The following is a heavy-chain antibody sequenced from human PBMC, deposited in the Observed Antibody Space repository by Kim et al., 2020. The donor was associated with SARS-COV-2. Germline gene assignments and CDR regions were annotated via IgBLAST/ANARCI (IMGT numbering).Heavy chain of an antibody. CDR3: ARGYSSSSQLYFFYMDV. V-gene: IGHV1-8*01. CDR1: GYTFRSFD. CDR2: MNPKSGNT. J-gene: IGHJ6*03. Sequence: ASVKVSCKASGYTFRSFDINWVRQATGQGLVWMGWMNPKSGNTGYAQRFKGRVTLTKSTSESTAYMELSSLTFEDTAVYYCARGYSSSSQLYFFYMDVWGKGTTVTVS. D-gene: IGHD6-6*01.